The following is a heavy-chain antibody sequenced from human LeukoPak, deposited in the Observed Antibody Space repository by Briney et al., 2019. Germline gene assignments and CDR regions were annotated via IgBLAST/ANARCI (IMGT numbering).Heavy chain of an antibody. Sequence: EASVKVSCKAFGYTITGYYIHWVRQAPGQGLEWMGWINPNSGGTNYAQKFQGRVTMTRDTSITTAYMELSRLTSDDTAVYYCARTRGGYSYGYPGYFQHWGQGTLVTVSS. CDR2: INPNSGGT. D-gene: IGHD5-18*01. V-gene: IGHV1-2*02. J-gene: IGHJ1*01. CDR1: GYTITGYY. CDR3: ARTRGGYSYGYPGYFQH.